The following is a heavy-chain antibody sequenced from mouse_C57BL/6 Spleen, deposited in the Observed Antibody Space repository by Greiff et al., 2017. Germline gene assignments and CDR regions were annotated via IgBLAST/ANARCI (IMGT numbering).Heavy chain of an antibody. J-gene: IGHJ2*01. CDR1: GYSFTDYN. CDR3: ARQGLTGPCDY. CDR2: INPNYGTT. Sequence: EVHLVESGPELVKPGASVKISCKASGYSFTDYNMNWVKQSNGKSLEWIGVINPNYGTTSYNQKFKGKATLTVDQSSSTAYMQLNSLTSEDSAVYYGARQGLTGPCDYWGQGTTLTVSS. D-gene: IGHD4-1*01. V-gene: IGHV1-39*01.